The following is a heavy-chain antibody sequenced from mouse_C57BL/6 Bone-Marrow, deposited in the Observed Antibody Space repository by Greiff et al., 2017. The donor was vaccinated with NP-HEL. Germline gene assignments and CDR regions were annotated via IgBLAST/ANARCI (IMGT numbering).Heavy chain of an antibody. CDR2: IDPSDSYT. CDR1: GYTFTSYW. D-gene: IGHD1-1*01. CDR3: ARSGYYGSSYAGKNYLDD. V-gene: IGHV1-69*01. Sequence: VQLQQPGAELVMPGASVKLSCKASGYTFTSYWMHWVKQRPGQGLEWIGEIDPSDSYTNYNQKFKGKSTLTVDKSSSTAYLQLSSLTYEDSAGYYCARSGYYGSSYAGKNYLDDWGQGTTLTVSS. J-gene: IGHJ2*01.